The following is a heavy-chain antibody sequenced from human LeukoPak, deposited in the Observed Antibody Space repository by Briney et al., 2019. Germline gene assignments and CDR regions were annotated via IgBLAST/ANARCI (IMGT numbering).Heavy chain of an antibody. Sequence: PSETLSLTCTVSGGSISSSSYYWGWIRQPPGKGLEWIGSIYYSGSTYYNPSLKSRVTISVDTSKNQFSLKLSSVTAADTAVYYCARDKRYIAARKLDYYYYMDVWGKGTTVTISS. CDR3: ARDKRYIAARKLDYYYYMDV. J-gene: IGHJ6*03. CDR1: GGSISSSSYY. CDR2: IYYSGST. D-gene: IGHD6-6*01. V-gene: IGHV4-39*07.